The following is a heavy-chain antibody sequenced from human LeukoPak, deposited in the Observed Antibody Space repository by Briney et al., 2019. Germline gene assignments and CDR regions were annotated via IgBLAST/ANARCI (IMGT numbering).Heavy chain of an antibody. D-gene: IGHD3-22*01. CDR2: IYYSGST. V-gene: IGHV4-39*07. Sequence: SETLSLTCTVSGGSISSSSYYWGWIRQPPGKGLEWIGSIYYSGSTYYNPSLRSRVTISVDTSKNQFSLKLSSVTAADTAVYYCARATWLPVGLYYYDSSGYYYYFDSWGQGTLVTVSS. CDR1: GGSISSSSYY. CDR3: ARATWLPVGLYYYDSSGYYYYFDS. J-gene: IGHJ4*02.